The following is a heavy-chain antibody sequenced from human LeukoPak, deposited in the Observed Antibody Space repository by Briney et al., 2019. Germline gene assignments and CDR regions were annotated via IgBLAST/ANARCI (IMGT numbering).Heavy chain of an antibody. CDR2: INPSGGST. J-gene: IGHJ4*02. V-gene: IGHV1-46*01. D-gene: IGHD6-6*01. CDR3: ARVIAAAGSSGY. CDR1: GYTFTSYY. Sequence: ASVKVSCKASGYTFTSYYMHWVRQAPGQGLEWMGIINPSGGSTSYAQKFQGRVTMTTDTSTSTVYMELSSLRSEDTAVYYCARVIAAAGSSGYWGQGTLVTVSS.